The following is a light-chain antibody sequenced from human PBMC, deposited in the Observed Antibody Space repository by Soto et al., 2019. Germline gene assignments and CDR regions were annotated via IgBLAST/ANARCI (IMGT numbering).Light chain of an antibody. Sequence: QSALTQPPSASGSPGQSVTISCTGTSSDVGAYNYVSWYQQHPGKAPKLMIYDVSKRPSGVPYRFSGAKSGNAASLAVSGLQCEDESDYYCCSYAGSSWVFGGGTKLTVL. V-gene: IGLV2-8*01. CDR3: CSYAGSSWV. CDR2: DVS. CDR1: SSDVGAYNY. J-gene: IGLJ3*02.